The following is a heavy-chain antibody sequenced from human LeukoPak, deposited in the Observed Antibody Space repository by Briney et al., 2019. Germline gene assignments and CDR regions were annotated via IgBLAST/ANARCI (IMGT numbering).Heavy chain of an antibody. J-gene: IGHJ1*01. Sequence: GGSLRLSCAASGFTFRSAAMTWVRQGPEKGLQWVSLISSTGYNSYYADSVKGRFTVSRDNSKNIVYLQMNSLRAEDTALYYCAKDIQAANWGQGTLVTVTS. CDR1: GFTFRSAA. CDR2: ISSTGYNS. CDR3: AKDIQAAN. V-gene: IGHV3-23*01. D-gene: IGHD5-18*01.